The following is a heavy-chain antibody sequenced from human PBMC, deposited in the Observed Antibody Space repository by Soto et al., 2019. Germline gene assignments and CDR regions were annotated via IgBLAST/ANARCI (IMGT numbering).Heavy chain of an antibody. CDR2: IDPSDSYT. J-gene: IGHJ5*02. V-gene: IGHV5-10-1*01. CDR3: ARSTVDTGNWFDP. D-gene: IGHD5-18*01. CDR1: GYSFTSYW. Sequence: PGESLKISCKGSGYSFTSYWISWVRQMPGKGLEWMGRIDPSDSYTNYSPSLQGHVTISADKSISTAYLQWSSLKASDTAMYYCARSTVDTGNWFDPWGQGTLVTVSS.